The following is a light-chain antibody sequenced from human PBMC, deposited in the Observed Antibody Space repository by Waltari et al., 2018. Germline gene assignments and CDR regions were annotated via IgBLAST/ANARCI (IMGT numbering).Light chain of an antibody. Sequence: QSALTQPRSVSGSPGQSVPISCTGTSRDAGGYNHVAWYQQLPGKAPKLIIYEINKRPSGVPDRFSGSKSGNTASLTISGLQAEDEADYYCCSYAGSYTFGVFGGGTKVTVL. CDR2: EIN. V-gene: IGLV2-11*01. CDR3: CSYAGSYTFGV. J-gene: IGLJ2*01. CDR1: SRDAGGYNH.